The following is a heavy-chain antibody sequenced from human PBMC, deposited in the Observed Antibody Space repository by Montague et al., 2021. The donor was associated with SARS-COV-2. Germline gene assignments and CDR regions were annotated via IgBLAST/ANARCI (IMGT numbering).Heavy chain of an antibody. D-gene: IGHD2-15*01. CDR3: ARHYSATLPAVY. CDR1: GGSISSFY. V-gene: IGHV4-59*08. CDR2: ISDSGST. J-gene: IGHJ4*02. Sequence: SETLSLTCTVSGGSISSFYWSWFRQPPGMGLGWIGYISDSGSTNYNPSLTSRVTMSVDTSKNQFSLKVNSVTAADTAVYYCARHYSATLPAVYWGQGTLVTVSS.